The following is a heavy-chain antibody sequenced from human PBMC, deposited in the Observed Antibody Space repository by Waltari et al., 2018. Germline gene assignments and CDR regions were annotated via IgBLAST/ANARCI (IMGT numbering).Heavy chain of an antibody. CDR3: ASLLWALSGSGSYYNVGYYYYGMDV. V-gene: IGHV4-34*01. CDR2: INHSGST. Sequence: QVQLQQWGAGLLKPSETLSLTCAVYGGSFSGYYWSWIRQPPGQGLEWIGEINHSGSTNYNPALRSRVTISVDTAKNQFSLKLSSVTAADTAVYYCASLLWALSGSGSYYNVGYYYYGMDVWGQGTTVTVSS. J-gene: IGHJ6*02. D-gene: IGHD3-10*01. CDR1: GGSFSGYY.